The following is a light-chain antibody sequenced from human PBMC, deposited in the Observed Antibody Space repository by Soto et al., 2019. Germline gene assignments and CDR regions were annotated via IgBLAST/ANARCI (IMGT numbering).Light chain of an antibody. CDR2: KVT. Sequence: QSALAQPASVSGSPGQSITISCTGTSSDVGGNKYVSWYQQYPGKVPKLLINKVTNRPSGVSYRFSGSKSGNTASLTISALLAEDEADYFCASSTSDSLYVFGTGTKVTVL. J-gene: IGLJ1*01. CDR1: SSDVGGNKY. V-gene: IGLV2-14*01. CDR3: ASSTSDSLYV.